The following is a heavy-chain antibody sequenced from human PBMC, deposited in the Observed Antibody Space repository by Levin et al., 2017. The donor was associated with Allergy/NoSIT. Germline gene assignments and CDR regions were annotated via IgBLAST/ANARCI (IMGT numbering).Heavy chain of an antibody. J-gene: IGHJ3*02. CDR3: ARGGGVYDTTTEASFDI. D-gene: IGHD3-22*01. Sequence: PVASVKVSCKASGGTFSSYAISWVRQAPGQGLEWMGGIIPIFGTANYAQKFQGRVTITADESTSTAYMELSSLRSEDTAVYYCARGGGVYDTTTEASFDIWGQGTMVTVSS. V-gene: IGHV1-69*13. CDR1: GGTFSSYA. CDR2: IIPIFGTA.